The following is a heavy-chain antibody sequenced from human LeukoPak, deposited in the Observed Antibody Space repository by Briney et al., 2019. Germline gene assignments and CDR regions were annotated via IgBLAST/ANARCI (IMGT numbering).Heavy chain of an antibody. J-gene: IGHJ4*02. Sequence: ASVKVSCKASGYTFTSYDINWVRQATGQGLEWMGWMNPNSGNTGYAQKFQGRVTMTRNTSISAAYMELSSLRSEDTAVYYCARGYSGSYYPYYFDYWGQGTLVTVSS. CDR3: ARGYSGSYYPYYFDY. D-gene: IGHD1-26*01. CDR2: MNPNSGNT. CDR1: GYTFTSYD. V-gene: IGHV1-8*01.